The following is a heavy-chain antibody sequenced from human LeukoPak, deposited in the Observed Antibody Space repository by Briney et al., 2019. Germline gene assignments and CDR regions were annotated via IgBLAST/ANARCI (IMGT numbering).Heavy chain of an antibody. CDR3: ARDRTVTTGYYYYMDV. J-gene: IGHJ6*03. CDR2: IYYSGST. CDR1: GGSISSGGYY. D-gene: IGHD4-11*01. V-gene: IGHV4-31*03. Sequence: SETLSLTCTVSGGSISSGGYYWSWIRQHPGKGLEWIGYIYYSGSTYYNPSLESRVTISVDTSKNQFSLKLSSVTAADTAVYYCARDRTVTTGYYYYMDVWGKGTTVTVSS.